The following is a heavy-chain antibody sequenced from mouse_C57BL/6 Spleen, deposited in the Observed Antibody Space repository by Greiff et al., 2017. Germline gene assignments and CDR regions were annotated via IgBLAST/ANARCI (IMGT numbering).Heavy chain of an antibody. J-gene: IGHJ2*01. CDR3: ARGWPPMVTNY. CDR2: ISYDGSN. Sequence: EVQLQESGPGLVKPSQSLSLTCSVTGYSITSGYYWNWIRQFPGNKLEWMGYISYDGSNNYNPSLKNRISITRDTSKNQFFLKLNSVTTEDTATYYCARGWPPMVTNYWGQGTTLTVSS. V-gene: IGHV3-6*01. CDR1: GYSITSGYY. D-gene: IGHD2-2*01.